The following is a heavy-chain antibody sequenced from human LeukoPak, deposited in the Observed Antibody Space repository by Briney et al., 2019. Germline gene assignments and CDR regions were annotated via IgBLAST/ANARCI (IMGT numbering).Heavy chain of an antibody. Sequence: RASVKVSCKASGYTFTSYGISWVRQAPGQGLEWMGWISAYNGNTNYAQKLQGRVTMTTDTSTSTAYMELRSLRADDTAVYYCAKDRSGSRIPQYFDYWGQGTLVTVSS. V-gene: IGHV1-18*01. J-gene: IGHJ4*02. D-gene: IGHD1-26*01. CDR2: ISAYNGNT. CDR1: GYTFTSYG. CDR3: AKDRSGSRIPQYFDY.